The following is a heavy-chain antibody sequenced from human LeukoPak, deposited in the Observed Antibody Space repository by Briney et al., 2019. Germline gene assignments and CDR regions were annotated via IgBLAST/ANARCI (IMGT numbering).Heavy chain of an antibody. CDR2: INPKSGGT. CDR3: ARLGAFVLYYDSSGYFDS. Sequence: ASVKVSCKASVYTFTDHHMHWVRQAPGQGLEWMGWINPKSGGTNYAQKFQGRVTMSRDTSISTTYMELSSLRSDDTAVYYCARLGAFVLYYDSSGYFDSWGQGTLVTVSS. D-gene: IGHD3-22*01. CDR1: VYTFTDHH. V-gene: IGHV1-2*02. J-gene: IGHJ4*02.